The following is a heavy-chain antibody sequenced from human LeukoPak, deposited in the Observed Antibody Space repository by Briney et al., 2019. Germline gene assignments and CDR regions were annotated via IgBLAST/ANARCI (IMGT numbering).Heavy chain of an antibody. Sequence: GGSLRLSCAASGFTFSSYAMHWVRQAPGKGLEWVAVISYDGSNKYYADSVKGRFTISRDNSKNTLYLQMNSLRAEDTAVYYCAKDPFWYSSSWYYFDYWGQGTLVTVSS. CDR1: GFTFSSYA. V-gene: IGHV3-30*04. D-gene: IGHD6-13*01. CDR2: ISYDGSNK. CDR3: AKDPFWYSSSWYYFDY. J-gene: IGHJ4*02.